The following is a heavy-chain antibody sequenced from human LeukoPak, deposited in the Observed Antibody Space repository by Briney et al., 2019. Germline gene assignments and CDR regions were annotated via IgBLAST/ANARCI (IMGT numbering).Heavy chain of an antibody. J-gene: IGHJ4*02. CDR1: GYTLTELS. CDR3: ATGGTLRDGYNY. D-gene: IGHD5-24*01. CDR2: FDPEDGET. V-gene: IGHV1-24*01. Sequence: ASVMVSCKVSGYTLTELSMHWVRQAPGKGLEWMGGFDPEDGETIYAQKFQGRVTMTEDTSTDTAYMELSSLRSEDTAVYYCATGGTLRDGYNYWGQGTLVTVSS.